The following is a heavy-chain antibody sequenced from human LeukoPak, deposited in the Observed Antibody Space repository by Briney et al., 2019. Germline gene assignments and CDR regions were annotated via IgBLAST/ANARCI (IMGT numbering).Heavy chain of an antibody. CDR3: TRSPDIDILTGYSRYYFDY. CDR1: GYSFTSYW. D-gene: IGHD3-9*01. CDR2: IYPGDSHT. J-gene: IGHJ4*02. Sequence: KVPCKGSGYSFTSYWIGWVRQTPGKGLEWMGVIYPGDSHTRYSPSFQGQGTISADKSISAAYLQWNSLKASDTAIYYCTRSPDIDILTGYSRYYFDYWGQGTLVTVSS. V-gene: IGHV5-51*01.